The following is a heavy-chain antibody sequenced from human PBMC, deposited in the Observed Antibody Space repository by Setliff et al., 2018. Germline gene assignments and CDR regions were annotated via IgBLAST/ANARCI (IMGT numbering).Heavy chain of an antibody. CDR2: FFHTGNT. J-gene: IGHJ4*02. V-gene: IGHV4-38-2*02. D-gene: IGHD3-3*02. CDR3: ARHLWGRYMAESSDYFDY. Sequence: PSETLSLTCTVSGYSISSGYYWGWIRQPTGKGLEWLGSFFHTGNTYYNPSLEGRVTISDDTSNNQFSLKLSSVTAADTAVYYCARHLWGRYMAESSDYFDYWGQGSLVTVSS. CDR1: GYSISSGYY.